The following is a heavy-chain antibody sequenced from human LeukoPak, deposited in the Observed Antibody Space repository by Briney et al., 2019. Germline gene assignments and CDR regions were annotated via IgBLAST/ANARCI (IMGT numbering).Heavy chain of an antibody. V-gene: IGHV1-3*01. CDR1: GYTFTSYA. CDR3: ARQRLAARAFDP. D-gene: IGHD6-13*01. Sequence: ASVKVSCKASGYTFTSYAMHWVRQAPGQRLEWMGWINAGNGNTKFSQKFQGRVTITRDTSASTAYMELSSLRSEDTAVYYCARQRLAARAFDPWGQGTLVTVSS. J-gene: IGHJ5*02. CDR2: INAGNGNT.